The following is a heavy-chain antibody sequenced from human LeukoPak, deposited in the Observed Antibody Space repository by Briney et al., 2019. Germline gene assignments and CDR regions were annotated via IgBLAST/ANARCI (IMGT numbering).Heavy chain of an antibody. CDR2: IYSGGST. D-gene: IGHD3-10*01. V-gene: IGHV3-66*02. CDR3: ASTVSGFVELNY. CDR1: GFTVSSNY. Sequence: GGSLRLSCAATGFTVSSNYMTWVRQAPGKGLEWVSVIYSGGSTYYADSVKGRFTISRDNSKNTLYLQMNSLRAEDTAVYYYASTVSGFVELNYWGQGTLVTVSS. J-gene: IGHJ4*02.